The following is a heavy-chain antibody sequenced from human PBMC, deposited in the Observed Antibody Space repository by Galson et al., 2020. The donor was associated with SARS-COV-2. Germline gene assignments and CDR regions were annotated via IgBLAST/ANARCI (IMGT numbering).Heavy chain of an antibody. CDR1: GYSVSTTNY. CDR2: VYPSGTT. Sequence: SETLSLTCTVSGYSVSTTNYWGWVRQPPGRGLEWIGSVYPSGTTYYNPSLKSRVTITVDTSKNQFSLRLDSVTAANTALYYCARQGVNMIVLVTVPGWYFDLWGRGTLVTVSS. CDR3: ARQGVNMIVLVTVPGWYFDL. J-gene: IGHJ2*01. V-gene: IGHV4-38-2*02. D-gene: IGHD3-22*01.